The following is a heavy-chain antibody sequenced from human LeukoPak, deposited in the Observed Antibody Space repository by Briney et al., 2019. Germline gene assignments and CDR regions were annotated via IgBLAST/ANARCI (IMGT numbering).Heavy chain of an antibody. V-gene: IGHV1-18*01. D-gene: IGHD4-11*01. Sequence: ASVKVSCKASGYTFTSYGISWVRQAPGQGLEWMGWFSAYNGNTNYAQKLQGRVTMTTDTSTSTAYMELRSLRSDDTAVYYCARAPLTKVTTNWFDPWGQGTLVTVSS. CDR3: ARAPLTKVTTNWFDP. CDR2: FSAYNGNT. J-gene: IGHJ5*02. CDR1: GYTFTSYG.